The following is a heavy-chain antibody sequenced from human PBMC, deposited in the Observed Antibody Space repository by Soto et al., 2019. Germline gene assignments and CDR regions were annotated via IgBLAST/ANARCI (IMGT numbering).Heavy chain of an antibody. Sequence: QITLKESGPTLVKPTQTLTLTCTFSGFSLSTSGVGVGWIRQPPGKALEWLALIYWDDDKRYSPSLKSRLTSTKYNSKTQVVRTMSTIDPVDTATCYCAHSTAAKVLVDYWGQGTLVTVSS. V-gene: IGHV2-5*02. CDR3: AHSTAAKVLVDY. CDR1: GFSLSTSGVG. D-gene: IGHD5-18*01. CDR2: IYWDDDK. J-gene: IGHJ4*02.